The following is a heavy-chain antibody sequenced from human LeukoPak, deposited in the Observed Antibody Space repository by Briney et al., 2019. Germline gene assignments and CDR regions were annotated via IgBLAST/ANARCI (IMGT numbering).Heavy chain of an antibody. J-gene: IGHJ4*02. CDR2: INQDGSEK. CDR3: ARGYSGDF. Sequence: GGSLRLSCAASGFTFNNYWMTWVRQAPGKGLEWVANINQDGSEKYYVDSVKGRFTTSRDNAKNSLYLQMNSLRAEDTAVYSCARGYSGDFWGQGTLVTVSS. V-gene: IGHV3-7*01. D-gene: IGHD5-12*01. CDR1: GFTFNNYW.